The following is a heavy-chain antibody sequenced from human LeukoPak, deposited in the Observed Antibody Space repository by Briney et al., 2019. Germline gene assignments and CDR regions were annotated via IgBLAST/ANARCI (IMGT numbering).Heavy chain of an antibody. CDR3: ARVVTAAYYFDY. Sequence: PSQTLSLTCAVSGGSISSGGYSWSWIRQPPGKGLEWIGYIYHSGSTYYNPSLKSRVTISVDRSKNQFSLKLSSVTAADTAVYYCARVVTAAYYFDYWGQGTLVTVSS. CDR1: GGSISSGGYS. CDR2: IYHSGST. J-gene: IGHJ4*02. D-gene: IGHD2-21*02. V-gene: IGHV4-30-2*01.